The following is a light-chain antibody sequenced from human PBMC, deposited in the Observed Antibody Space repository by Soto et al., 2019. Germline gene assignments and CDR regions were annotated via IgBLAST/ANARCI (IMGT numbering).Light chain of an antibody. CDR2: TAS. Sequence: DTQMTHSPSSLSASVGDRVTITCRASQSISSYLNWYQQKPGKAPNLLIYTASSLESGVPSRFSGSGSGTDFTLTITSLQPEDFATYFCQQSYSRPRTFGQGTKVDIK. V-gene: IGKV1-39*01. CDR1: QSISSY. CDR3: QQSYSRPRT. J-gene: IGKJ1*01.